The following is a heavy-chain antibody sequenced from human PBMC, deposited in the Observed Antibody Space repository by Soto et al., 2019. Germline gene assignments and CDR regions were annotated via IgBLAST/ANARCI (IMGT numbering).Heavy chain of an antibody. Sequence: GGSLRLSCAASGFTFSSYSMNWVRQALGKGLEWVSSISSSSSYIYYAGSVKGRFTISRDNDKNSLYLQMNSLRAEDTAVYYCSRDPYYYDSSGYYYLSPAYYSDYWGQGNLVTASS. CDR1: GFTFSSYS. CDR2: ISSSSSYI. CDR3: SRDPYYYDSSGYYYLSPAYYSDY. D-gene: IGHD3-22*01. J-gene: IGHJ4*02. V-gene: IGHV3-21*01.